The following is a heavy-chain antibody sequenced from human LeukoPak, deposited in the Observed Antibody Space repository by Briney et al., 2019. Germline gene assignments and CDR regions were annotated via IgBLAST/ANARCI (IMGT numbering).Heavy chain of an antibody. J-gene: IGHJ4*02. V-gene: IGHV3-30*02. CDR2: IRRVGSHK. Sequence: GGSLRLSCAASGFAFNDFAMYWVRPAPGKGLDWVAFIRRVGSHKYYEHSIKGRFTISRDNSKNTLYLQMSSLRDEDTAVYYCAKSSCMFAPWRLGSIDFWGQGTLVTVSS. CDR3: AKSSCMFAPWRLGSIDF. CDR1: GFAFNDFA. D-gene: IGHD1-26*01.